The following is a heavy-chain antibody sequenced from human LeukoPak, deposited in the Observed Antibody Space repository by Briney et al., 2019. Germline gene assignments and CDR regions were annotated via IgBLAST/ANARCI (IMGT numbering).Heavy chain of an antibody. CDR2: DGSNK. V-gene: IGHV3-30*01. D-gene: IGHD6-13*01. Sequence: DGSNKYYAASVKGRFTISRDNSKNTLYLQMNSLRAEDTAVYYCAKAAPLYSSSWYRGDYWGQGTLVTVSS. J-gene: IGHJ4*02. CDR3: AKAAPLYSSSWYRGDY.